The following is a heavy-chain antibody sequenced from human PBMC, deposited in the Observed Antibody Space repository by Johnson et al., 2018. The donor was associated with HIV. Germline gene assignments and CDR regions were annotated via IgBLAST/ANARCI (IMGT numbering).Heavy chain of an antibody. D-gene: IGHD2/OR15-2a*01. CDR3: AKVLLPQDAFDI. V-gene: IGHV3-30*04. J-gene: IGHJ3*02. CDR1: GFTFSSYA. Sequence: QVQLVESGGGVVQPGRSLRLSCVASGFTFSSYAMHWVRQAPGKGLEWVAVISYDGSNKYYADSVKGRFTISRDNSKNTLYLQMNSLRAEDTALYYCAKVLLPQDAFDIWGQGTMVTVSS. CDR2: ISYDGSNK.